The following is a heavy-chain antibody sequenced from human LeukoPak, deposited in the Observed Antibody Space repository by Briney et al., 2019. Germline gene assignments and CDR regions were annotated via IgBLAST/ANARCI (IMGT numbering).Heavy chain of an antibody. J-gene: IGHJ4*02. CDR1: GXTFSSYG. CDR2: ISDSGDRA. CDR3: AKSIYGSGTYIGVDY. D-gene: IGHD3-10*01. V-gene: IGHV3-23*01. Sequence: PGGSLRLSCATSGXTFSSYGVTWVRQAPGKGLEWVSGISDSGDRAYYAVSVKGRFTISRDYSENTLHLQMNSLRPEDTAVYYCAKSIYGSGTYIGVDYWGQGTLVTVSS.